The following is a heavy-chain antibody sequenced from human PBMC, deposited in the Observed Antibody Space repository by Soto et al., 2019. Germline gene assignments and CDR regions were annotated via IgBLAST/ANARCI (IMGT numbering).Heavy chain of an antibody. CDR2: MNPNSGNT. V-gene: IGHV1-8*01. J-gene: IGHJ4*02. CDR3: ARADRDDGDRVDY. Sequence: QVQLVQSGAEVKKPGASVKVSCKASGYTFTSYDINWVRQATGQGLEWMGWMNPNSGNTGYAQKFQGRVTMTRNTYKSIAHMELSSIGYEDTAVYYCARADRDDGDRVDYWGQGTLVTVSS. D-gene: IGHD4-17*01. CDR1: GYTFTSYD.